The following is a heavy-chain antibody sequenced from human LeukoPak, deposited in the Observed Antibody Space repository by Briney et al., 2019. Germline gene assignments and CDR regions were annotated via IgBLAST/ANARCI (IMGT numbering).Heavy chain of an antibody. J-gene: IGHJ3*02. CDR3: AKDRVAGTGGGDDAFDI. V-gene: IGHV3-23*01. CDR2: TRGSGGRT. Sequence: RGSLRLSCAASGLPLSSYAMGWVRHAPGDGLEWVSATRGSGGRTYYADSVKGRCTLSRDNYKNPLCLELNSVRGEDTAVYYCAKDRVAGTGGGDDAFDIWGQGTMVTVSS. CDR1: GLPLSSYA. D-gene: IGHD6-19*01.